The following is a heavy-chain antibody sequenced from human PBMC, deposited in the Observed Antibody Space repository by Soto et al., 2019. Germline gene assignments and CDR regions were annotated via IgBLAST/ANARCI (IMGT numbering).Heavy chain of an antibody. CDR1: GGTFSNSA. CDR3: AVGNSPPYNWFVP. D-gene: IGHD1-1*01. Sequence: SVKVSCKASGGTFSNSAIYWVRQAPGQGLVWIGGFNPIFGAPYYAQTFQGRVTITADESTGTVYMDLSSLRSEDTAVYYCAVGNSPPYNWFVPSGQGTLVTVSS. CDR2: FNPIFGAP. V-gene: IGHV1-69*13. J-gene: IGHJ5*02.